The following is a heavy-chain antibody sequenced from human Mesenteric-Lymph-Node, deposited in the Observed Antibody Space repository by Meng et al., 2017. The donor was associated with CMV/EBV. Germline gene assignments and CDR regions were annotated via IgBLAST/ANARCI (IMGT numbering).Heavy chain of an antibody. J-gene: IGHJ5*02. CDR2: ISAYNGNT. Sequence: YTFTSYGISWVRQATGQGLEWMGWISAYNGNTNYAQKLQGRVTMTTDTSTSTAYMELRSLRSDDTAVYYCARGGDCSSTSCYHWFDPWGQGTLVTVSS. V-gene: IGHV1-18*04. D-gene: IGHD2-2*01. CDR1: YTFTSYG. CDR3: ARGGDCSSTSCYHWFDP.